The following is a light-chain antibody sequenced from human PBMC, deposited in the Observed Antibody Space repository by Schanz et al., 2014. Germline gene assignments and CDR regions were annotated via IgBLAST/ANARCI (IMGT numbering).Light chain of an antibody. Sequence: DIVMTQSPDSLAVSLGERATINCRSSQSVLYSSNNKNYLAWYQQKPGQAPRLLIYGVSSRATGIPDRFSGSGSGTDFTLTISRLEPEDFAVYYCQQYGTSPGTFGQGTKLEIK. J-gene: IGKJ2*01. CDR1: QSVLYSSNNKNY. CDR3: QQYGTSPGT. CDR2: GVS. V-gene: IGKV4-1*01.